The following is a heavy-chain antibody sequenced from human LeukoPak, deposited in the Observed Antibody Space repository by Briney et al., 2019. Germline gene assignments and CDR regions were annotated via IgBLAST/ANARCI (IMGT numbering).Heavy chain of an antibody. J-gene: IGHJ4*02. CDR3: ARYLSSGLDY. Sequence: SETLSLTCTVSGGSMSSYYWTWIRQPPGRGLEWIGHIYYTGSTSYNPSLKSRATLSVDTSKNQSSLKLTSVTAADTAVYYCARYLSSGLDYWGQGTWLTVSS. CDR1: GGSMSSYY. V-gene: IGHV4-59*01. D-gene: IGHD3-10*01. CDR2: IYYTGST.